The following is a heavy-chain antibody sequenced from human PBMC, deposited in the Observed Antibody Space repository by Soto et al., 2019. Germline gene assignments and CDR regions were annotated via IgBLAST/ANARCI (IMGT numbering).Heavy chain of an antibody. V-gene: IGHV3-30*18. Sequence: QVQLVESGGGVVQPGRSLRLSCAASGFTFRSYGMHWVRQAPAEGLEWVAVISYDGSNKYYADSVKGRFTISRDNSKNTLYLQMNSLRAEDTAVYYCAKGGVGSTSNAFDIWGQGTMVTVSS. D-gene: IGHD1-26*01. CDR1: GFTFRSYG. J-gene: IGHJ3*02. CDR2: ISYDGSNK. CDR3: AKGGVGSTSNAFDI.